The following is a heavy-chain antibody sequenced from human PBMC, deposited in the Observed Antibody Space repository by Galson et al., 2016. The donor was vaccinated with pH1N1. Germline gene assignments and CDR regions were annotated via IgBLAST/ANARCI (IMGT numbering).Heavy chain of an antibody. CDR2: IIPIFNTA. D-gene: IGHD3-22*01. CDR3: AREDYYDTDLSDWYFDL. J-gene: IGHJ2*01. CDR1: GGTFGSYG. V-gene: IGHV1-69*13. Sequence: SVKVSCKASGGTFGSYGINWVRQAPGQGLEWMGGIIPIFNTAKYAQNFQGRVTITAGESTTTAYMELSSLRSEDTAVYYCAREDYYDTDLSDWYFDLWGRGTLLTVSS.